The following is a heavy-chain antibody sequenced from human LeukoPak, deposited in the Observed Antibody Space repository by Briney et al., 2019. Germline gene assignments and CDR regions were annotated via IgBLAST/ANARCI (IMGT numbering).Heavy chain of an antibody. CDR1: GYTFTSYG. CDR2: ISAYNGNT. Sequence: ASVKVSCKASGYTFTSYGISWVRQAPGQGLEWMGWISAYNGNTNYAQKLQGRVTMTTDTSTSTAYMELRSLRSEDTAVYYCARDLGSAVVTDDAFDIWGQGTMVTVSS. CDR3: ARDLGSAVVTDDAFDI. V-gene: IGHV1-18*01. J-gene: IGHJ3*02. D-gene: IGHD4-23*01.